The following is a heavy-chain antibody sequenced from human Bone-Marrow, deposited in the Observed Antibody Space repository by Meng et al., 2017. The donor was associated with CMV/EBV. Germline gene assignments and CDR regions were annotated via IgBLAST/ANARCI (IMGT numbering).Heavy chain of an antibody. D-gene: IGHD1-1*01. V-gene: IGHV4-34*01. CDR3: ARAVTTTGTHYYYYYGMDV. Sequence: SETLSLTCTVSGGSISSYYWSWIRQPPGKGLEWIGEINHSGSTNYNPSLKSRVTISVDTSKNQFSLKLSSVTAADTAVYYCARAVTTTGTHYYYYYGMDVWGQGTTVTVSS. J-gene: IGHJ6*02. CDR1: GGSISSYY. CDR2: INHSGST.